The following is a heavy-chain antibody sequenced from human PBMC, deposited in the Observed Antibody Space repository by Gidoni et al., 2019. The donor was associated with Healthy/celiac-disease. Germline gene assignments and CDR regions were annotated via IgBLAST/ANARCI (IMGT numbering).Heavy chain of an antibody. CDR2: IYSGGST. J-gene: IGHJ3*02. CDR3: ARDGRSSDRGYYYDSSGYSGAVSDAFDI. D-gene: IGHD3-22*01. Sequence: EVQLVESGGGLVQPGGSLRLSCSASGFTVSSNYMSWVRQAPGQGLEWVSVIYSGGSTYYADSVKGRFTISRDNSKNTLYLQMNSLRAEDTAVYYCARDGRSSDRGYYYDSSGYSGAVSDAFDIWGQGTMVTVSS. V-gene: IGHV3-66*02. CDR1: GFTVSSNY.